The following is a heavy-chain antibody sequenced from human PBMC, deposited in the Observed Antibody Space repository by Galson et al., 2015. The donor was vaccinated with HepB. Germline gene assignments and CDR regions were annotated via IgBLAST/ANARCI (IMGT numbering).Heavy chain of an antibody. J-gene: IGHJ4*02. D-gene: IGHD2-8*02. V-gene: IGHV1-69*13. CDR1: GGTFSSYA. CDR2: IIPIFGTA. CDR3: ARGECTGGVCLLSLDY. Sequence: SVKVPCKASGGTFSSYAISWVRQAPGQGLEWMGGIIPIFGTANYAQKFQGRVTITADESTSTAYMELSSLRSEDTAVYYCARGECTGGVCLLSLDYWGQGTLVTVSS.